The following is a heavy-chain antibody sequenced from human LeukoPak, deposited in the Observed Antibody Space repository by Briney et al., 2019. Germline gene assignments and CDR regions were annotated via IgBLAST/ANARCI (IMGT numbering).Heavy chain of an antibody. D-gene: IGHD1-26*01. CDR3: ARVVGAGYFDL. V-gene: IGHV3-7*01. CDR2: INQDGSGK. CDR1: GFTFSSYW. J-gene: IGHJ2*01. Sequence: GGSRRLSCAASGFTFSSYWMSWVRQAPGKGLEWVANINQDGSGKYYVDSVKGRFTISRDNAKNSLYLQMNSLRAEDTAVYYCARVVGAGYFDLWGRGTLVTVSS.